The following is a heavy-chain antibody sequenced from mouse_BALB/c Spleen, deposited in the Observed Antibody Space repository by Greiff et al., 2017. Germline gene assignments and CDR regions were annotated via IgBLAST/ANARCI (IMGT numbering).Heavy chain of an antibody. CDR2: IWSGGST. J-gene: IGHJ4*01. V-gene: IGHV2-2*02. Sequence: VQLQESGPGLVQPSQSLSITCTVSGFSFTGYGVHWVRQSPGKGLEWLGVIWSGGSTDYNAAFISRLSISKDNSKSHVFFKMNSLQANDTAIYYCARKEYGLYYYAMDDWGQGTSVTVSA. CDR1: GFSFTGYG. CDR3: ARKEYGLYYYAMDD. D-gene: IGHD1-1*01.